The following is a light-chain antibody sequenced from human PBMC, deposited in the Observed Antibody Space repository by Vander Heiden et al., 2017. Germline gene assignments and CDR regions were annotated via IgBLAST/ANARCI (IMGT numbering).Light chain of an antibody. J-gene: IGLJ3*02. CDR3: ATWDDSLSSWV. Sequence: QSVLTQPPSTFWTPGQSVTFPCSGSTTNIENNYVYWYQKFPGTAPKIVIYRDNQRPSGISDRFSGSKSGTSASLAISGLRSEDEADYYCATWDDSLSSWVFGGGTGLTVL. V-gene: IGLV1-47*01. CDR1: TTNIENNY. CDR2: RDN.